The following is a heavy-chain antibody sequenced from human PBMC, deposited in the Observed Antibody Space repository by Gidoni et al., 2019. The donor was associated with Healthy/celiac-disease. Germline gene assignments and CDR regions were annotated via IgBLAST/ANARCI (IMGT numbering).Heavy chain of an antibody. Sequence: GLEWMGGIIPIFGAANYAQKFQGRVTITADKSTSTAYMEQSSLRSEDTAAYYCGRDVGDSGGYWGQGMRGTVSS. D-gene: IGHD3-3*01. CDR2: IIPIFGAA. V-gene: IGHV1-69*06. CDR3: GRDVGDSGGY. J-gene: IGHJ4*02.